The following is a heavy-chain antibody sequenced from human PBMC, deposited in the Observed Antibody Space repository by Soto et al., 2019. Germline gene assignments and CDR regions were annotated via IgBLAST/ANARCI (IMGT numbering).Heavy chain of an antibody. CDR2: INGRGST. Sequence: SETQSLTCAVYGGSFSSDYWSWIRQPPGKGLEWIGDINGRGSTKYNPSLKSRVTISVDTSKNQFSLKLSSVTAADTAVYYCARSIVVVTYFDYWGQGTLVTVSS. CDR1: GGSFSSDY. J-gene: IGHJ4*02. D-gene: IGHD3-22*01. CDR3: ARSIVVVTYFDY. V-gene: IGHV4-34*01.